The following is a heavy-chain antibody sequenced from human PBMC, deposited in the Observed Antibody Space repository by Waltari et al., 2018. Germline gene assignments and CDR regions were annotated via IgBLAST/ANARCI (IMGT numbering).Heavy chain of an antibody. V-gene: IGHV4-4*02. CDR1: NVSISSDYW. CDR2: IYHSGTT. J-gene: IGHJ4*02. CDR3: ARGIFTAHSYFDY. Sequence: QVHLEESGPGLVKPSGTLSLTCAVSNVSISSDYWWIWVRQPPGKGLEGIGEIYHSGTTVHTPSLWSRVTISLDKSKNHFSLKLTAVTAADTAVYYCARGIFTAHSYFDYWGQGALVTVSS. D-gene: IGHD2-15*01.